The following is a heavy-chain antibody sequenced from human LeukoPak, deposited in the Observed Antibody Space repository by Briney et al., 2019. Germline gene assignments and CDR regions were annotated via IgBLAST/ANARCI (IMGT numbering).Heavy chain of an antibody. V-gene: IGHV5-51*01. CDR3: ARSSSLELPAFDY. CDR1: GYSFTSYR. CDR2: IYPGDSDT. Sequence: GESLKISCKGPGYSFTSYRIGWVRQMPGKGLEWMGIIYPGDSDTRYSPSFQGQVTISADKSISTAYLQWSSLKASDTAMYYCARSSSLELPAFDYWGQGTLVTVSS. D-gene: IGHD1-7*01. J-gene: IGHJ4*02.